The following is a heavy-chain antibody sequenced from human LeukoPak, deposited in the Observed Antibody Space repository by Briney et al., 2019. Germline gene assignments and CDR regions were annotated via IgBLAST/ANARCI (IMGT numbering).Heavy chain of an antibody. CDR1: GGSISSSFYY. V-gene: IGHV4-39*07. CDR3: ARDSRGHYYGMDV. D-gene: IGHD2-2*01. Sequence: SETLSLTCTVSGGSISSSFYYWGWIRQPPGKGLEWIGSIYHSGSTYYNPSLKSRVTISVDTSRNQFSLNLSSVTAADTAVYYCARDSRGHYYGMDVWGQGTTVTVSS. J-gene: IGHJ6*02. CDR2: IYHSGST.